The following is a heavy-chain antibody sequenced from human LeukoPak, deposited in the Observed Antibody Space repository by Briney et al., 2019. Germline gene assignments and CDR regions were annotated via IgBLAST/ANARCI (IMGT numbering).Heavy chain of an antibody. J-gene: IGHJ1*01. D-gene: IGHD6-13*01. Sequence: GGSLRLSCAASGLTFSSYAMSWVRQAPGKGLEWVSGISGSGGSTYYADSVKGRFTISRDNSKNTLYLQMNSLRAEDTAVYYCAKDRRYSSSYQYFQHWGQGTLVTVSS. V-gene: IGHV3-23*01. CDR3: AKDRRYSSSYQYFQH. CDR2: ISGSGGST. CDR1: GLTFSSYA.